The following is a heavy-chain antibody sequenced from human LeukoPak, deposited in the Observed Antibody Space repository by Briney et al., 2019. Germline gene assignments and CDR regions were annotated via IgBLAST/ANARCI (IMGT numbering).Heavy chain of an antibody. D-gene: IGHD3-22*01. CDR1: GFTFSSYA. V-gene: IGHV3-23*01. CDR2: ISGSGGST. J-gene: IGHJ4*02. CDR3: ARVRYDSSGYYFFDY. Sequence: GGSLRLSCAASGFTFSSYAMSWVRQAPGKGLEWVSAISGSGGSTYYADSVKGRFTISRDNSKNTLYLQMNSLRAEDTAVYYCARVRYDSSGYYFFDYWGQGTLVTVSS.